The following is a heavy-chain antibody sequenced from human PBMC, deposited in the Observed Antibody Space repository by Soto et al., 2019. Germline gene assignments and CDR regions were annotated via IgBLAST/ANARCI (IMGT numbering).Heavy chain of an antibody. CDR2: INPNSGDT. CDR3: AREASAVVSIDY. D-gene: IGHD2-15*01. Sequence: ASVKVSCKASGYIFTAYSMHWVRQAPGQGLEWLGWINPNSGDTIYAQKFQDRVTMTCDTSVSTAYLELSSLSSDDTALYYCAREASAVVSIDYCGQGTLVTVSS. J-gene: IGHJ4*02. CDR1: GYIFTAYS. V-gene: IGHV1-2*02.